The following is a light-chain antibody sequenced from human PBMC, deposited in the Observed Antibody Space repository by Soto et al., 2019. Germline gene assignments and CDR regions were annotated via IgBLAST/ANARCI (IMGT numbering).Light chain of an antibody. CDR2: DAS. Sequence: DIQMTQSPSTLSGSVGDRVTLSCRARQTISSWLAWYQQKPGKAPNLLIYDASTLESGVPSRFSGSGSGTEFTLTITGLQPDDFATYYCQQYNSYSPETFGQGTKVDIK. V-gene: IGKV1-5*01. CDR1: QTISSW. CDR3: QQYNSYSPET. J-gene: IGKJ1*01.